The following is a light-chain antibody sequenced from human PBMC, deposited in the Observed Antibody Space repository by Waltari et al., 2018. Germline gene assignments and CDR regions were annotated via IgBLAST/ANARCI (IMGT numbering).Light chain of an antibody. CDR2: EVS. V-gene: IGLV2-14*01. CDR1: SSDVGGYNY. CDR3: SSYTSSSPLV. J-gene: IGLJ1*01. Sequence: QSALTQPAPVSGSPGQSITISCTGTSSDVGGYNYASWYQQHPGKAPKLMIYEVSNRPSGVSNRFSGSKSGNTASLTISGLQAEDEADYYCSSYTSSSPLVFGTGTKVTVL.